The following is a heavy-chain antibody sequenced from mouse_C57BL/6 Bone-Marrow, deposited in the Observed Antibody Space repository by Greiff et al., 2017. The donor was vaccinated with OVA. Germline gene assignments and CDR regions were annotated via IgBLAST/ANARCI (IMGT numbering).Heavy chain of an antibody. CDR2: FHPYNDDT. J-gene: IGHJ3*01. Sequence: QVQLQQSGSEPVKPGASVKMSCKASGYTFTTYPIEWMKQNHGKSLEWIGNFHPYNDDTKYNEKFKGKATLTVEKSSSTVYLELSRLTSDDSAVYDCARPGEYDGDWFAYWGQGTLVTVSA. CDR3: ARPGEYDGDWFAY. D-gene: IGHD2-14*01. V-gene: IGHV1-47*01. CDR1: GYTFTTYP.